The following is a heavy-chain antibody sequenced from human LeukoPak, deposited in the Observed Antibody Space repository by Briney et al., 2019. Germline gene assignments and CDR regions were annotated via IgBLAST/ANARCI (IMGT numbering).Heavy chain of an antibody. CDR2: INWNGGST. J-gene: IGHJ3*02. D-gene: IGHD4-23*01. V-gene: IGHV3-20*04. CDR3: AKRGSVAIGAFDI. Sequence: GGSLSLSCAASGFTLDEYGMSGVRQAPGKGLEWVSGINWNGGSTGYADSVKGRFTISRDNAKISLYLQMNSLRAEDTALYYCAKRGSVAIGAFDIWGQGTMVTISS. CDR1: GFTLDEYG.